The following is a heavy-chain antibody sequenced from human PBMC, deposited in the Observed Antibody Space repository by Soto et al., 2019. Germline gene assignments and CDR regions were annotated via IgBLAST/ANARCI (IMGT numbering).Heavy chain of an antibody. CDR3: AKDLAELLFYGDVSVYFDY. J-gene: IGHJ4*02. V-gene: IGHV3-23*01. Sequence: GGSLRLSCAASGFTFSSYAMSWVRQAPGKGLEWVSAISGSGGSTYYADSVKGRFTISRDNSKNTLYLQMNSLRAEDTAVYYCAKDLAELLFYGDVSVYFDYWGQGTLVTVSS. CDR1: GFTFSSYA. D-gene: IGHD2-2*01. CDR2: ISGSGGST.